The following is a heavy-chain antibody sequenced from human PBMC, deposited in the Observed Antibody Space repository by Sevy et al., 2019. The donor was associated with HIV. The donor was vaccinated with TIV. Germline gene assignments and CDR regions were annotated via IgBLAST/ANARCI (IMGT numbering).Heavy chain of an antibody. D-gene: IGHD1-26*01. CDR1: GYSISSGYY. Sequence: SETLSLTCGVSGYSISSGYYRGWIRQPPGKGLEWVGSIYESGSTYYSPSLKSRVTISVDTSKNQFSLNLSSVTAADTAVYYCARDVWELLENDAFDIWGQGTMVTVSS. J-gene: IGHJ3*02. CDR2: IYESGST. CDR3: ARDVWELLENDAFDI. V-gene: IGHV4-38-2*02.